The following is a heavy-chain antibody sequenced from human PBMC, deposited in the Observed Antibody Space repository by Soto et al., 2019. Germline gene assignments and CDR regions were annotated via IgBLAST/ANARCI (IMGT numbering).Heavy chain of an antibody. D-gene: IGHD3-10*01. CDR1: GFTFSIYF. CDR3: ARRSYFDY. V-gene: IGHV3-11*01. Sequence: PGGSLRLSCAASGFTFSIYFMSWFRQAPGKGLEWISYISTTSNTIYYADSVKGRFTISRDNAENSLYLQMNSLRAEDTAIYYCARRSYFDYWGQGTLVTV. CDR2: ISTTSNTI. J-gene: IGHJ4*02.